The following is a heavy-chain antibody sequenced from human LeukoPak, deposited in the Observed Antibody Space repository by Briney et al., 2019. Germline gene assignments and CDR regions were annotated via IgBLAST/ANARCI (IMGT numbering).Heavy chain of an antibody. CDR2: IYYSGST. V-gene: IGHV4-59*08. Sequence: SETLSLTCTVSGGSISSYYWSWIRQPPRKGLEWIGYIYYSGSTNYNPSLKSRVTISVDTSKNQFSLKLSSVTAADTAVYYCASHYYDSSGYPHWGQGTLVTVSS. J-gene: IGHJ4*02. CDR3: ASHYYDSSGYPH. CDR1: GGSISSYY. D-gene: IGHD3-22*01.